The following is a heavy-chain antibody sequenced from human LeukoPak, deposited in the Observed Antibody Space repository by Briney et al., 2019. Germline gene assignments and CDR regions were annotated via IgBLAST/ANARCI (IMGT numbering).Heavy chain of an antibody. CDR3: ARALRGGDYSADY. CDR1: GYTFSNFD. V-gene: IGHV1-8*01. CDR2: MNPVTGNA. D-gene: IGHD2-15*01. J-gene: IGHJ4*02. Sequence: ASVKVSCKASGYTFSNFDINWVRQAPGQGPEWMGWMNPVTGNAGSAQKFQGRVTLTRDMSISTAYMELSSLTFDDTAFYYCARALRGGDYSADYWGQGTLVTVSS.